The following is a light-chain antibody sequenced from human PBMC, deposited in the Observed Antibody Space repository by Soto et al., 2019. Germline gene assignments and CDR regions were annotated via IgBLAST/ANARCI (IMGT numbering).Light chain of an antibody. CDR1: QDINNW. CDR3: QQYFHYPVT. V-gene: IGKV1-5*01. Sequence: DLQMTQSPSTLSAFVGDRVTITCRATQDINNWLAWYQQKPGKAPRLLIYDVSTLQTGVPSRFSGRGSGTEATLLISSLQPDDVATYYCQQYFHYPVTFGRGTKVEIK. CDR2: DVS. J-gene: IGKJ2*01.